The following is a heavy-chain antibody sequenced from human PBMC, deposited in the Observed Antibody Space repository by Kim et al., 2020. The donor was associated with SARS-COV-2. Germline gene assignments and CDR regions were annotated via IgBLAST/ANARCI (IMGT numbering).Heavy chain of an antibody. V-gene: IGHV1-2*06. Sequence: ASVKVSCKASGYTFNAYYIHWVRQAPGQGLEWLGRINPNTGGTNYVQKFQGRVTMTRDTSISTVYMDLSRLTSDDTAQYFCARDMGNRWTEKEVKWFVPW. D-gene: IGHD1-26*01. CDR3: ARDMGNRWTEKEVKWFVP. CDR1: GYTFNAYY. CDR2: INPNTGGT. J-gene: IGHJ5*02.